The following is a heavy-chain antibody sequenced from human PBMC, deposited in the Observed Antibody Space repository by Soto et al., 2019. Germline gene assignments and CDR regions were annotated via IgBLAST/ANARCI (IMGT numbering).Heavy chain of an antibody. Sequence: SETLSLTCAVYCGSFSGYYWSWIRQPPGKGLEWIGEINHSGSTNYNPSLKSRVTISVDTSKNQFSLKLSSVTAADTAVYYCARYVEYQLLRYYYYMDVWGKGITVTVSS. CDR1: CGSFSGYY. CDR3: ARYVEYQLLRYYYYMDV. D-gene: IGHD2-2*01. J-gene: IGHJ6*03. CDR2: INHSGST. V-gene: IGHV4-34*01.